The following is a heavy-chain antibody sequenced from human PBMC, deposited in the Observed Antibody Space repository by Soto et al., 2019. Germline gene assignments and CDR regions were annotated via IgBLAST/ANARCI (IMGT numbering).Heavy chain of an antibody. D-gene: IGHD5-12*01. CDR1: GGSFSGYY. V-gene: IGHV4-34*01. Sequence: SETLSLTCAVYGGSFSGYYWSWIRQPPGKGLEWIGEINHSGSTNYNPSLKSRVTISVDTSKNQFSLKLSSVTAADTAVYYCARGHFRVATIDYWGQGTLVTVSS. CDR2: INHSGST. CDR3: ARGHFRVATIDY. J-gene: IGHJ4*02.